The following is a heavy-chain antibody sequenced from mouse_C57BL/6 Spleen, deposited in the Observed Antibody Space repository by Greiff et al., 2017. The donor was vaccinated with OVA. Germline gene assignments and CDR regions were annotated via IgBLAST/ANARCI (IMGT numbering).Heavy chain of an antibody. V-gene: IGHV8-8*01. J-gene: IGHJ4*01. D-gene: IGHD4-1*01. CDR2: IWWDDDK. Sequence: VKLQESGPGILQPSQTLSLTCSFSGFSLSTFGMGVGWIRQPSGKGLEWLAHIWWDDDKYYNPALKSRLTISKDTSKNQVFLKIANVDTADTATYSCARSGTGTGAMDYWGQGTSVTVSS. CDR1: GFSLSTFGMG. CDR3: ARSGTGTGAMDY.